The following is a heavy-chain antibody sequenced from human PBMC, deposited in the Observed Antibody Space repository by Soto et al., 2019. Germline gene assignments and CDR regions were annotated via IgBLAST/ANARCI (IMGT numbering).Heavy chain of an antibody. Sequence: SETLSLTCAVYGGSFSGYYWSWIRQPPGKGLEWIGEINHSGSTNYNPSLKSRVTISVDTSKNQFSLKLSSVTAADTAVYYCARTMRMATTRKYYFDYWGQGTLVTVSS. V-gene: IGHV4-34*01. J-gene: IGHJ4*02. CDR1: GGSFSGYY. CDR2: INHSGST. D-gene: IGHD5-12*01. CDR3: ARTMRMATTRKYYFDY.